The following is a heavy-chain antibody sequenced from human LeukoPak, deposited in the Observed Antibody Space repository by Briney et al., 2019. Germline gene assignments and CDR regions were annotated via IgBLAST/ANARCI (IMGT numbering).Heavy chain of an antibody. CDR3: ARGLWLRSSGYDYLDY. CDR1: GYTFTGYY. J-gene: IGHJ4*02. Sequence: ASVKVSCKASGYTFTGYYMHWVRQAPGQGLEWMGWINPNSGVTNYAQNFQGRVTMTRDTSISTAFMELTSLRPDDTAVYYCARGLWLRSSGYDYLDYWGQGTLVTVSS. V-gene: IGHV1-2*02. D-gene: IGHD5-12*01. CDR2: INPNSGVT.